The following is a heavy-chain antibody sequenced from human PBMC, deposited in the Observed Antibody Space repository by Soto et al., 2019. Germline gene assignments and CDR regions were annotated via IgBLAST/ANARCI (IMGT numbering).Heavy chain of an antibody. CDR3: ARDEDV. Sequence: QVHLVQSGAEVKKPGASVNVSCKASGYIFTRYAIHWVRQAPGQRFEWKGWINTANGNTKYSQNFQGRVIITRDTSAATLYLELSSLTSEDTAVYYCARDEDVWGQGTLVTVSS. V-gene: IGHV1-3*04. CDR1: GYIFTRYA. CDR2: INTANGNT. J-gene: IGHJ4*02.